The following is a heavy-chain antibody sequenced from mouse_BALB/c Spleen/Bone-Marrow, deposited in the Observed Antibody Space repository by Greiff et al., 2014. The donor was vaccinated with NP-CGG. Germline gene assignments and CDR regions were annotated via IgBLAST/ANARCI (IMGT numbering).Heavy chain of an antibody. CDR3: ARSGERYGAMDY. V-gene: IGHV5-4*02. CDR2: ISDGGGYT. Sequence: VQLQQSGGGLVKPGGSLKLSCAASGFTFSDYYMYWVRQTPEKRLEWVATISDGGGYTCYPDSVWGRFTISRDNAKNNLYLQMSSLKSEDTAMYYCARSGERYGAMDYWGQGTSVTVFS. D-gene: IGHD2-10*02. CDR1: GFTFSDYY. J-gene: IGHJ4*01.